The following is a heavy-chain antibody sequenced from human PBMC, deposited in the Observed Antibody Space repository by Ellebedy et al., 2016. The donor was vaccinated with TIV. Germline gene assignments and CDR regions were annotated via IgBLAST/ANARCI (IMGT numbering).Heavy chain of an antibody. CDR2: ISAYNGNT. D-gene: IGHD3-10*01. V-gene: IGHV1-18*01. CDR3: ARVIWFGEPPYYYYYGMDV. CDR1: GYTFTSYG. J-gene: IGHJ6*02. Sequence: ASVKVSCKASGYTFTSYGISWVRQAPGQGLEWMGWISAYNGNTNYAQKLQGRVTMTTDTSTSTAYMELRSLRSDDTAVYYCARVIWFGEPPYYYYYGMDVWGQGTTVTVSS.